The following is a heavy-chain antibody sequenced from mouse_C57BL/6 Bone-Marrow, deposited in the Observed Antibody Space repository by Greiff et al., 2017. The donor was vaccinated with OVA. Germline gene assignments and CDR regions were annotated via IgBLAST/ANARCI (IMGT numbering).Heavy chain of an antibody. D-gene: IGHD4-1*01. Sequence: EVKLMESGGGLVQSGRSLRLSCATSGFTFSDFYMEWVRQAPGKGLEWIAASRNKANDYTTEYSASVKGRFIVSRDTSQSILYLQMNALRAEDTAIYYCARDGLGRAWFAYWGQGTLVTVSA. J-gene: IGHJ3*01. CDR2: SRNKANDYTT. V-gene: IGHV7-1*01. CDR3: ARDGLGRAWFAY. CDR1: GFTFSDFY.